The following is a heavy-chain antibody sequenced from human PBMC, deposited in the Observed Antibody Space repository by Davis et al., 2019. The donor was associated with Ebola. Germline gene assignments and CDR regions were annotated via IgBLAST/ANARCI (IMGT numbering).Heavy chain of an antibody. CDR2: ISSDSDYI. V-gene: IGHV3-21*01. D-gene: IGHD3-3*01. Sequence: GGSLRLSCAASGFTFSTYSMSWVRQAPGKGLEWVSSISSDSDYIYYADSAKGRFTISRDNAKNSLYLQMNSLRDEDTAVYYCARAGTYYDFWSGVDYWGQGTLVTVSS. J-gene: IGHJ4*02. CDR3: ARAGTYYDFWSGVDY. CDR1: GFTFSTYS.